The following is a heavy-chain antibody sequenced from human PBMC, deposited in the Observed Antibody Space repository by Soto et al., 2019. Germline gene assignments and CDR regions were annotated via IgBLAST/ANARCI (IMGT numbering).Heavy chain of an antibody. CDR1: GFTFSSYA. V-gene: IGHV3-30*04. J-gene: IGHJ2*01. Sequence: QVQLVESGGGVVQPGRSLRLSCAASGFTFSSYAMHWVRQAPGKGLGWGAVISYDGRNKYYADSVKGRFTISRDNSKNTLYLQMNSLRAEDTAVYYCARPLWRDDYNWGYFDLWGRGTLVTVSS. CDR3: ARPLWRDDYNWGYFDL. D-gene: IGHD4-4*01. CDR2: ISYDGRNK.